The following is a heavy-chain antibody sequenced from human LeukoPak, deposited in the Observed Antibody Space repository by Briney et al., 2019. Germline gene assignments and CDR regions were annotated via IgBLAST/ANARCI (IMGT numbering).Heavy chain of an antibody. CDR2: ISDDGSSK. Sequence: GGSLRLSCAASGFTFRNYGMHCLRQAPGKGLEWVAVISDDGSSKHYADSVKGRFTISRDNSKNTLYLQMNSLRAEDTAVYYCAREGFYGGFDYWGQGTLVTVSS. J-gene: IGHJ4*02. D-gene: IGHD2/OR15-2a*01. CDR1: GFTFRNYG. CDR3: AREGFYGGFDY. V-gene: IGHV3-30*03.